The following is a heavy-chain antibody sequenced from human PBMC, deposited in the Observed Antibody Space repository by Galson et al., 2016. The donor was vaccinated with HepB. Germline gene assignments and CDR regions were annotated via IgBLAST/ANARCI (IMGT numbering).Heavy chain of an antibody. CDR2: ISANGRST. D-gene: IGHD2-8*01. CDR3: ARPILYGGFDY. V-gene: IGHV3-48*04. CDR1: GFSFSTYS. J-gene: IGHJ4*02. Sequence: SLRLSCAGSGFSFSTYSLNWVRQAPGKGLEWISYISANGRSTYYADSVKGRFTISRDNAKSSPYLQMDSLRAEDTAVYYCARPILYGGFDYWGQGTLVLVSS.